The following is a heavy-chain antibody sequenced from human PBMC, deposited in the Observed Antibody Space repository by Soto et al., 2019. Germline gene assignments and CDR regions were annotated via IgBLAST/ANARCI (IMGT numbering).Heavy chain of an antibody. CDR1: GYTFTSYG. D-gene: IGHD3-22*01. CDR2: ISAYNGNT. Sequence: ASVKVSCKVSGYTFTSYGISWVRQAPGQGLEWMGWISAYNGNTNYAQKLQGRVTMTTDTSTSTAYMELRSLRSDDTAVYYCARERDYYDSSENDYWGQGTLVTSPQ. V-gene: IGHV1-18*04. J-gene: IGHJ4*02. CDR3: ARERDYYDSSENDY.